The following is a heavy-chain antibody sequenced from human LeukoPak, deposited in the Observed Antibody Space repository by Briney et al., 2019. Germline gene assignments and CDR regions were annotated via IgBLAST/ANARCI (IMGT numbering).Heavy chain of an antibody. Sequence: GGSLRLSCAASGFTFSSYGMHWVRQAPGKGLEWVAFIRYDGSNKYYADSVKGRFTISRDNSKNTLYLQMHSLRAEDTAVFYGASGGVEMATVVFDYWGQGTLVTVSS. CDR2: IRYDGSNK. V-gene: IGHV3-30*02. J-gene: IGHJ4*02. CDR1: GFTFSSYG. D-gene: IGHD5-24*01. CDR3: ASGGVEMATVVFDY.